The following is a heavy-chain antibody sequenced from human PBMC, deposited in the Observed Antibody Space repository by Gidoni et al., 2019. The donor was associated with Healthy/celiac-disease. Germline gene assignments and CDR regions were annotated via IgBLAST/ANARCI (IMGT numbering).Heavy chain of an antibody. CDR1: GFTFTSSA. CDR3: AAGRGYSYGLTHGMDV. D-gene: IGHD5-18*01. J-gene: IGHJ6*02. V-gene: IGHV1-58*02. CDR2: IVVGSGNT. Sequence: QMQLVQSGPEVKKPGTSVKVSCKASGFTFTSSAMQWVRQARGQRLEWIGWIVVGSGNTNYAQKFQERVTITRDMSTSTAYMELSSLRSEDTAVYYCAAGRGYSYGLTHGMDVWGQGTTVTVSS.